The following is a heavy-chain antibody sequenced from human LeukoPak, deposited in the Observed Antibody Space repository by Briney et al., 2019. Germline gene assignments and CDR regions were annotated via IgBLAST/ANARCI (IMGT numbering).Heavy chain of an antibody. CDR1: GFTFSTYW. Sequence: GGSLRLSCAASGFTFSTYWMHWVRQSPGKGLVWVSRINMDGTTISYAGSVEGRFTISRDNAKNTLYLQMNSLRAEDTAVYYCARETDTGRSDAFEYWGQGTLVTVSS. D-gene: IGHD1-26*01. J-gene: IGHJ4*02. CDR2: INMDGTTI. V-gene: IGHV3-74*01. CDR3: ARETDTGRSDAFEY.